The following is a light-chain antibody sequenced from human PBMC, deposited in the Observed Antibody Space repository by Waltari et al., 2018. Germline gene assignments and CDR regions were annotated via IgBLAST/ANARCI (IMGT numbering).Light chain of an antibody. J-gene: IGKJ2*01. Sequence: EIVVTQSHAALSVSPGERVTLTCRASQSVRSNLAWYQQNPGQAPRLLIYSASTRATGIPARFSGYGSGAESTLTISSLQSEDFAIYYCQQYDVWPYTFGQGTKLDIK. CDR2: SAS. CDR1: QSVRSN. CDR3: QQYDVWPYT. V-gene: IGKV3-15*01.